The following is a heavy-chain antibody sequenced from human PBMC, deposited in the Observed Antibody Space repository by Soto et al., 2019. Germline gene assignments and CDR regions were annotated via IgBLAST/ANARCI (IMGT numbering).Heavy chain of an antibody. Sequence: PGGSLRLSCAASGFTFSSYAMHWVRQAPGKGLEWVAVISYDGSNKYYADSVKGRFTISRDNSKNTLYLQMNSLRAEDTAVYYCARDYRGRSWYSINGYWGQGTLVTVSS. CDR1: GFTFSSYA. V-gene: IGHV3-30-3*01. D-gene: IGHD6-13*01. CDR3: ARDYRGRSWYSINGY. CDR2: ISYDGSNK. J-gene: IGHJ4*02.